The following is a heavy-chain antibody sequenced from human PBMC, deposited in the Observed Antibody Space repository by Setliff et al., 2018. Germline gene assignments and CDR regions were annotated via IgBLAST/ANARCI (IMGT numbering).Heavy chain of an antibody. CDR2: INGDGSVA. CDR1: GFAFNTYW. J-gene: IGHJ3*01. D-gene: IGHD2-15*01. CDR3: ARGCSGGSCPGALDF. Sequence: SLRLSCAASGFAFNTYWMHWVRQVPGKGLVWVARINGDGSVANYADSVKGRFIISRDNAKNSLFLEMDSLRGEDTAVYYCARGCSGGSCPGALDFWGQGTMVTVSS. V-gene: IGHV3-74*01.